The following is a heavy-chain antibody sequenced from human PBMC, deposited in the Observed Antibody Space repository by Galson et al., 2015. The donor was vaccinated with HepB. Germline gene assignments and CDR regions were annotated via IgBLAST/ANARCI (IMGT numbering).Heavy chain of an antibody. CDR2: IGRSSTT. V-gene: IGHV3-48*01. J-gene: IGHJ4*02. CDR3: AKDKGDSSGYPLLDS. D-gene: IGHD5-18*01. CDR1: GFTFSDYR. Sequence: SLRLSCAASGFTFSDYRMNWVRQPPGKGLEWISYIGRSSTTYYAESVKGRFTISRDNAENSLYLQMNSLRAEDTAVYYCAKDKGDSSGYPLLDSWGQGTLVTVSS.